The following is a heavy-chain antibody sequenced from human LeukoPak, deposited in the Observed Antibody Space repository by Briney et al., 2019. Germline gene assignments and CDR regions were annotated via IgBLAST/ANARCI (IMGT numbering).Heavy chain of an antibody. CDR2: ISYDGSNK. V-gene: IGHV3-30*18. CDR1: GFTFSSYG. J-gene: IGHJ4*02. CDR3: AKDLTYCYDSSGYYV. D-gene: IGHD3-22*01. Sequence: GRSLRLSCAASGFTFSSYGMHWVRQAPGRGLEWVSVISYDGSNKYYADSVKGRFTISRDNSKNTLYLQMNSLRAEDTAVYYCAKDLTYCYDSSGYYVWGQGTLGTVSS.